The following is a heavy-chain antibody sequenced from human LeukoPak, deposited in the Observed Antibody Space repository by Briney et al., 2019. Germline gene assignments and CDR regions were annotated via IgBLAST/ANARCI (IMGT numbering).Heavy chain of an antibody. J-gene: IGHJ4*02. CDR2: ISGSGGST. CDR1: GFTSSSSS. Sequence: PGGSLRHSCAATGFTSSSSSMNWVLPATLLGLEWVSSISGSGGSTYYADSVKGRFTISRDNSKNTLYLQMNSLRAEDTAVYYCAKVIEGEDSSSPFDYWGQGTLVTVSS. V-gene: IGHV3-23*01. CDR3: AKVIEGEDSSSPFDY. D-gene: IGHD6-13*01.